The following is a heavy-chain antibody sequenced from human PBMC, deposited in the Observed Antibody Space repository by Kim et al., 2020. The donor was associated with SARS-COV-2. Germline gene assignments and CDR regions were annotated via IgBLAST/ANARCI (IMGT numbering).Heavy chain of an antibody. CDR3: ARGSARVARMDL. V-gene: IGHV3-7*04. Sequence: GGSLRLSCAASGFTFSNYCMSWVRQAPGKGLEWVSGITPGGSATSYVDSVMGRFTISRDNSNNSLFLQMNSLRAEDTALFYCARGSARVARMDLWGQGTL. D-gene: IGHD6-6*01. J-gene: IGHJ5*02. CDR1: GFTFSNYC. CDR2: ITPGGSAT.